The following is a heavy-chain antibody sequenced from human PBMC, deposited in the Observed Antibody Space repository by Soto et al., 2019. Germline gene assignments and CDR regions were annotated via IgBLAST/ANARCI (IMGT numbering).Heavy chain of an antibody. CDR1: GGSISSYY. J-gene: IGHJ6*02. CDR2: IYYSGST. CDR3: ARGSGMATITSYYYYGMDV. D-gene: IGHD5-12*01. Sequence: RXETLSLTCAVAGGSISSYYWSWIRQPPGKGLEWIGYIYYSGSTNYNPSLKSRVTISVDTSKNQFSLKLSSVTAADTAVYYCARGSGMATITSYYYYGMDVWGQGTTVTVSS. V-gene: IGHV4-59*01.